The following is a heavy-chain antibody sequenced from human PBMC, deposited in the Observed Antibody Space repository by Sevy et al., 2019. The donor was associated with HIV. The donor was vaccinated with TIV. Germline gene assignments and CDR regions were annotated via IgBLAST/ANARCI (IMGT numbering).Heavy chain of an antibody. V-gene: IGHV3-21*06. CDR3: ARDDYDTTPCAFDV. J-gene: IGHJ3*01. CDR1: GFSFDTYS. Sequence: GGSLRLSCIASGFSFDTYSMNWVRQTPGQGLEWVSSMSSGSSYIYYADSVKGRFTISRDNAKNSLSLEMNSLRVEDTAIYYCARDDYDTTPCAFDVWGQGTMVTVSS. CDR2: MSSGSSYI. D-gene: IGHD3-22*01.